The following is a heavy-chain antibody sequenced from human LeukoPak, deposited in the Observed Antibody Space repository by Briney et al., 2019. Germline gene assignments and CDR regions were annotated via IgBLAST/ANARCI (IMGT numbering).Heavy chain of an antibody. V-gene: IGHV4-39*01. D-gene: IGHD6-13*01. CDR2: IYYSGST. CDR1: GGSISSSSYY. Sequence: SETLSLTCTVSGGSISSSSYYWGWIRQPPGKGLEWIGSIYYSGSTYYNPSLKSRVTRSVDTSKNQFSLKLSSVTAADTAVYYCTIRIGSSWYFDYWGQGTLVTVSS. CDR3: TIRIGSSWYFDY. J-gene: IGHJ4*02.